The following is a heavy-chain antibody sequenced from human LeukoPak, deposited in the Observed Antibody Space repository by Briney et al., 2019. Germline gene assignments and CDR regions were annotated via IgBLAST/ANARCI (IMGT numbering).Heavy chain of an antibody. Sequence: PGRSLRLSCAASGFTFSSYAMHWVRQAPGKGLEWVAVISYDGSNKYYADSVKGRFTISRDNSKNTLYLQMNSLRAEDTAVYYCASIIAAAGTGYWGQGTLVTVSS. CDR3: ASIIAAAGTGY. J-gene: IGHJ4*02. V-gene: IGHV3-30*04. CDR1: GFTFSSYA. CDR2: ISYDGSNK. D-gene: IGHD6-13*01.